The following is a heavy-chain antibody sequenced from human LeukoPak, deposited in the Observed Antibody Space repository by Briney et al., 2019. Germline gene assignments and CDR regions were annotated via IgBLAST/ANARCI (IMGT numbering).Heavy chain of an antibody. CDR3: AREQYFDAFDI. CDR1: GGSFSGYY. J-gene: IGHJ3*02. CDR2: INHNGST. D-gene: IGHD2/OR15-2a*01. V-gene: IGHV4-34*01. Sequence: SETLSLTCAVYGGSFSGYYWSWIRQPPGKGLEWIGEINHNGSTNYNPSLKSRVTISVDTSKNQFSLKLSSVTAADTAVYYCAREQYFDAFDIWGQGTMVTVSS.